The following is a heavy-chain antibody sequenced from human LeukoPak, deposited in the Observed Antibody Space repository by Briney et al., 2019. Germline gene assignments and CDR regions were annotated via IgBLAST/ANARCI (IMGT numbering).Heavy chain of an antibody. Sequence: ASVKVSCKASGYTFTGYYMHWVRQAPGQGLEWMGWINPNSGGTNYAQKFQGRVTMTRNTSISTAYMELSSLRSEDTAVYYCARGLGDCSGGSCPDAFDIWGQGTMVTVSS. CDR2: INPNSGGT. CDR3: ARGLGDCSGGSCPDAFDI. D-gene: IGHD2-15*01. CDR1: GYTFTGYY. J-gene: IGHJ3*02. V-gene: IGHV1-2*02.